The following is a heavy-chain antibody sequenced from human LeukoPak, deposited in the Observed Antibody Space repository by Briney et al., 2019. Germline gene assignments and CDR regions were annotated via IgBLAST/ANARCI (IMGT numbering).Heavy chain of an antibody. CDR3: ARRSSWYFMYNWFDP. CDR1: GGSFSGYY. J-gene: IGHJ5*02. CDR2: INHSGST. Sequence: SETLSLTCAVYGGSFSGYYWSWIRQPPGKGLEWIGEINHSGSTNYNPSLKSRVTISVDTSKNQFSLKLSSVTAADTAVYYCARRSSWYFMYNWFDPWXXXTLVTVSS. D-gene: IGHD6-13*01. V-gene: IGHV4-34*01.